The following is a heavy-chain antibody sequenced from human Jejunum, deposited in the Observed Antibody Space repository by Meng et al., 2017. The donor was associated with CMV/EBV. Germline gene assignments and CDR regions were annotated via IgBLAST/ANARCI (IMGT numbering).Heavy chain of an antibody. CDR1: GFTFSNYM. V-gene: IGHV3-69-1*01. CDR2: ISISGLM. Sequence: CAASGFTFSNYMMNWVRQAPGKGLEWVSSISISGLMRYADSVKGRFTISRDNAKNSLFLQMNSLRVEDTAVYYCARVVKGGNYFDQWGQGTQVTVSS. D-gene: IGHD1-26*01. CDR3: ARVVKGGNYFDQ. J-gene: IGHJ4*02.